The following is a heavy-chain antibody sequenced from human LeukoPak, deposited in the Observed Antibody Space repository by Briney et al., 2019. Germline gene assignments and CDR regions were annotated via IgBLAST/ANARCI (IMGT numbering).Heavy chain of an antibody. CDR1: GFTFNNYA. J-gene: IGHJ4*02. V-gene: IGHV3-7*01. D-gene: IGHD5-24*01. CDR2: IKQDGSET. Sequence: GGPLRLSCAASGFTFNNYAMSWVRQAPGKGLEWVANIKQDGSETYYADSVKGRFTIFRDNAKNSLYLQMDSLRVEDTAVYYCANGDGFDYWGQGTLVIVSS. CDR3: ANGDGFDY.